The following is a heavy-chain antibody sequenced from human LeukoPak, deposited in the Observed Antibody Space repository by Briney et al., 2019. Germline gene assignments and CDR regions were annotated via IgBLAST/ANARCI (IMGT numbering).Heavy chain of an antibody. CDR2: ISSSGSTI. J-gene: IGHJ4*02. D-gene: IGHD2-21*01. Sequence: PGGSLRLSCAASGFTFSSYGMNWVRQAPGKGLEWVSYISSSGSTIYYADSVKGRFTISRDNAKNSLYLQMNSLRAEDTAVYYCARDRVIPPFDYWGQGTLVTVSS. CDR3: ARDRVIPPFDY. CDR1: GFTFSSYG. V-gene: IGHV3-48*04.